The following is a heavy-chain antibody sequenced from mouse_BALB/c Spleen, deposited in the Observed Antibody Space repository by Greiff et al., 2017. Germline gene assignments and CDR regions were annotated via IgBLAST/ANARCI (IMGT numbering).Heavy chain of an antibody. J-gene: IGHJ4*01. V-gene: IGHV1S137*01. CDR2: ISTYYGDA. CDR1: GYTFTDYA. D-gene: IGHD4-1*01. Sequence: VQLQQSGAELVRPGVSVKISCKGSGYTFTDYAMHWVKQSHAKSLEWIGVISTYYGDASYNQKFKGKATMTVDKSSSTAYMELARLTSEDSAIYYCARWRAPLGDYYAMDYWGQGTSVTVSS. CDR3: ARWRAPLGDYYAMDY.